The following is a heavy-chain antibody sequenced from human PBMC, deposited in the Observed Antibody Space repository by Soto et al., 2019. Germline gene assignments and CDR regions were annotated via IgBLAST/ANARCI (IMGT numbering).Heavy chain of an antibody. CDR3: ARDRVDYDFWSDTYDPTHDAFDI. D-gene: IGHD3-3*01. CDR2: ISAYNGNT. J-gene: IGHJ3*02. CDR1: GYTFTSYG. Sequence: QVQLVQSGAEVKKPGASVKVSCKASGYTFTSYGISWVRQAPGQGLEWMGWISAYNGNTNYAQKLQGRVTMTTDTYTSTDYMELRSLRSDDTAVYYCARDRVDYDFWSDTYDPTHDAFDIWGQGTMVTVSS. V-gene: IGHV1-18*04.